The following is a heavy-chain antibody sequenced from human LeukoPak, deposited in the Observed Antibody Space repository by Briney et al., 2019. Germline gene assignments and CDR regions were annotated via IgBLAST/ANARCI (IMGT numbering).Heavy chain of an antibody. V-gene: IGHV4-59*01. J-gene: IGHJ6*02. CDR1: GGAISSYY. Sequence: PSETLSLTCTVSGGAISSYYWSWIRQPPGNGLEWIGYIYYSGITNYNPSLKSRLTMSVDTSKNQFSLNLSSVTAADTAVYYCARDSRYCNSISCYGRPGYYGLDVWGQGTTVTVSS. CDR2: IYYSGIT. D-gene: IGHD2-2*01. CDR3: ARDSRYCNSISCYGRPGYYGLDV.